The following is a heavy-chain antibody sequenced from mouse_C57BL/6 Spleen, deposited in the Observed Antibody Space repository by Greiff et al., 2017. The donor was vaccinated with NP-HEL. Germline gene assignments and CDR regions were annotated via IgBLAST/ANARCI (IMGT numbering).Heavy chain of an antibody. J-gene: IGHJ2*01. CDR1: GYTFTSYW. Sequence: QVQLQQPGAELVMPGASVKLSCKASGYTFTSYWMHWVKQRPGQCLEWIGEIDPSDSYTNYNQKFKGKSTLTVDKSSSTAYMQLSSLTSEDSAVYYCARSRNYFDYWGQGTTLTVSS. CDR2: IDPSDSYT. CDR3: ARSRNYFDY. V-gene: IGHV1-69*01.